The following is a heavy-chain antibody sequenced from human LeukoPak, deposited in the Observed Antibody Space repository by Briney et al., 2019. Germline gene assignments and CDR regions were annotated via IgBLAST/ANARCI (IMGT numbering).Heavy chain of an antibody. CDR3: ARQRPRRWFDP. V-gene: IGHV4-34*01. J-gene: IGHJ5*02. CDR1: GGSFSGYY. CDR2: INHSGST. Sequence: PSETLSLTCAVYGGSFSGYYWSWIRQPPGKGLEWIGEINHSGSTNYNPSLKSRVTISVDTSKNQFSLKLSSVTAADTAVYYCARQRPRRWFDPWGQGTLVTVSS.